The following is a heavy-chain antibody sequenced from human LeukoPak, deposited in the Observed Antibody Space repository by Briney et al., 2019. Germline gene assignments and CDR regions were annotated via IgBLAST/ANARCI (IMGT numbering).Heavy chain of an antibody. CDR2: MSSSCSTL. V-gene: IGHV3-48*03. Sequence: GGSLRLSCAASGFTFLSHEMNWVRQAPWKGVEGVSYMSSSCSTLYYADSVKGRFTISRDNAKNLLYLQMTSLRAEDTAVYYCARSRNYYGSWSYYSDAFDIWRQGTMVTVS. J-gene: IGHJ3*02. D-gene: IGHD3-10*01. CDR3: ARSRNYYGSWSYYSDAFDI. CDR1: GFTFLSHE.